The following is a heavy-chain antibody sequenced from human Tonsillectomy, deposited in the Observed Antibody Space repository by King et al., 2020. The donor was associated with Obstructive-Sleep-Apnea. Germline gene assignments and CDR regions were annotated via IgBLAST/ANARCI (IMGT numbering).Heavy chain of an antibody. Sequence: VQLVESGSELKTPGASVKVSCKVSGYSFTSYAMNWVRQAPGQGLEWKGRINTNTVNPTDAQGFTGRFVFSLYTSGSTAYLQISSLKAEDTAVYYCARMVYSSSWYRFFDSWGQGTLVTVSS. CDR2: INTNTVNP. J-gene: IGHJ4*02. CDR1: GYSFTSYA. CDR3: ARMVYSSSWYRFFDS. V-gene: IGHV7-4-1*02. D-gene: IGHD6-13*01.